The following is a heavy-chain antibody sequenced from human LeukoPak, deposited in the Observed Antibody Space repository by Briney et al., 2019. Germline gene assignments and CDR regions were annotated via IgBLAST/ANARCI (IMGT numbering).Heavy chain of an antibody. J-gene: IGHJ5*02. D-gene: IGHD6-19*01. CDR2: ISGSGDST. V-gene: IGHV3-23*01. CDR1: GFTFSSYA. Sequence: GGSLRLSCAASGFTFSSYAMSWVRQAPGKGLEWVSGISGSGDSTYYADSVKGRFTISRDNSKNTLYLQMNSLRAEDTAVYYCAKDPRYSSGRGWFDPWGQGTLVTVSS. CDR3: AKDPRYSSGRGWFDP.